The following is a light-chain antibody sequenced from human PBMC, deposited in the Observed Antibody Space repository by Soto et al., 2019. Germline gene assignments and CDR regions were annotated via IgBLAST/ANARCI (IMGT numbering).Light chain of an antibody. Sequence: QSALTQPASVSGSPGQSITISCTGTSSDVGGYYRVSWYQQHPGKAPKLLIYEVNERPSGVSNRFSGSKSANMASLTISGLHAEDEADYYCCSYAGSDTLLFGGGTKLTVL. CDR3: CSYAGSDTLL. CDR1: SSDVGGYYR. V-gene: IGLV2-23*02. J-gene: IGLJ2*01. CDR2: EVN.